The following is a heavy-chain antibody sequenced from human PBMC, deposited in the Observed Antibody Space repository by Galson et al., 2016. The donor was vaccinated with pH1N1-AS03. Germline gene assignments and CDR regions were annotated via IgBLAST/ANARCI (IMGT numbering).Heavy chain of an antibody. CDR1: GFTFSASN. CDR2: IRTRDNNYAT. V-gene: IGHV3-73*01. J-gene: IGHJ4*02. D-gene: IGHD3-16*02. CDR3: GSYRGVPFFDS. Sequence: SLRLSCAASGFTFSASNIHWVRQASGKGLEWVGRIRTRDNNYATEYTASVRGRITISRDDSKNTAYLQMNSLKTEDTAVYYCGSYRGVPFFDSWDQGILVTVSS.